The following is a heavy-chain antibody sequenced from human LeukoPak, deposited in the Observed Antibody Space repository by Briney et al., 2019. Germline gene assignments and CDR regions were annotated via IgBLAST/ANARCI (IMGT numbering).Heavy chain of an antibody. V-gene: IGHV1-2*06. CDR3: ARDLPFED. D-gene: IGHD2/OR15-2a*01. Sequence: ASVKVSCKASGYTFTNYHMHWVRQAPGQGLEWMGRIYPSSGGTNYAQKFRGRITLTTDTSINTAYMELSRLRFDGTAVYYCARDLPFEDWGQGTLVTVSS. CDR2: IYPSSGGT. CDR1: GYTFTNYH. J-gene: IGHJ4*02.